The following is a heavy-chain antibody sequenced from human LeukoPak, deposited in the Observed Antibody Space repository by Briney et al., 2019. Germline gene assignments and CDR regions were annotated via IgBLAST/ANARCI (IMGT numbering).Heavy chain of an antibody. CDR2: IYSGGST. J-gene: IGHJ6*04. D-gene: IGHD5-18*01. V-gene: IGHV3-53*01. Sequence: PGGSLRLSCAASGFTVSSNYMSWDRQTPGKGLEWVSVIYSGGSTYYADSVKGRFTIPRDNSKNTLYLQMNSLRAEDTAVYYCARVSSYGSRYYYYGMDVWGKGTTVTVSS. CDR1: GFTVSSNY. CDR3: ARVSSYGSRYYYYGMDV.